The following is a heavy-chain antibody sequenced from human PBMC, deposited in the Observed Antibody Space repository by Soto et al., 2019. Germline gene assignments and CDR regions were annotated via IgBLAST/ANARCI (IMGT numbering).Heavy chain of an antibody. V-gene: IGHV3-23*01. CDR2: ISGSGGST. CDR1: GFTFSSYA. CDR3: ANDVSKYYYDSSGGHAFDI. J-gene: IGHJ3*02. D-gene: IGHD3-22*01. Sequence: GGSLRLSCAASGFTFSSYAMSWVRQAPGKGLEWVSAISGSGGSTYYADSVKGRFTISRDNSKNTLYLQMNSLRAEDTAVYYCANDVSKYYYDSSGGHAFDIWGQGTMVTVSS.